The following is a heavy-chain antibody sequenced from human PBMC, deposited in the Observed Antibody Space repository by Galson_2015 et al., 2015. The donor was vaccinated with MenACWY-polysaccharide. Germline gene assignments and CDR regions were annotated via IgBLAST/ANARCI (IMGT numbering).Heavy chain of an antibody. V-gene: IGHV4-61*02. D-gene: IGHD1-26*01. J-gene: IGHJ5*01. CDR1: GGSITSGSYY. CDR3: TRGHFRTVGATSWFHP. CDR2: IYSSGST. Sequence: TLSLTCTVSGGSITSGSYYWSWLRQPAGKGLEWIGRIYSSGSTNYNPSLKSRVTISIDTSKNQVSLRLSSVTAADTAVYYCTRGHFRTVGATSWFHPWGQGTLVTVSS.